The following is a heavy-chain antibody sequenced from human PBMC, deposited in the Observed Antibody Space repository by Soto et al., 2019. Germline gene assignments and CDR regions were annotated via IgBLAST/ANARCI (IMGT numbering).Heavy chain of an antibody. D-gene: IGHD4-17*01. Sequence: QVQLQESGPGLVKPSQSLSLSCTVSGGSISSGGSYWSWIRQQPGKGLEWIGYIHYSGGAEYNPSLRCRVTISVDTSKIQFSLYLSSVTAADTAVYYCARADYGETTDGFDVLGQGTMVTVYS. CDR1: GGSISSGGSY. J-gene: IGHJ3*01. V-gene: IGHV4-31*03. CDR3: ARADYGETTDGFDV. CDR2: IHYSGGA.